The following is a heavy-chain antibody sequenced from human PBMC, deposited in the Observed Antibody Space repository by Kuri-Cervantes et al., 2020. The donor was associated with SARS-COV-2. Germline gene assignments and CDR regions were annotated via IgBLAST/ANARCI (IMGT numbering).Heavy chain of an antibody. Sequence: GESLKISCAASGFTFSSYGMHWVRQAPGKGLEWVAVIWYDGSNKYYADSVKGRFTISRDNAKNTLYLQMNSLRAEDTAVYYCARAPDYGDNYYYGMDVWGQGTTVTVSS. CDR2: IWYDGSNK. V-gene: IGHV3-33*01. D-gene: IGHD4-17*01. CDR3: ARAPDYGDNYYYGMDV. J-gene: IGHJ6*02. CDR1: GFTFSSYG.